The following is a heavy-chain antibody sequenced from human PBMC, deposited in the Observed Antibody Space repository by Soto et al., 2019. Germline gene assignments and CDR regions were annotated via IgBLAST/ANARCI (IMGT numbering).Heavy chain of an antibody. CDR2: IWYDGSNK. Sequence: QVQLVESGGGVVQPGRSLRLSCAASGFTFSSYGMHWVRQAPGKGLEWVAVIWYDGSNKYYADSVKGRFTISRDNSKNTLYLQMNSLRAEDTAVYYCARDRYSTVRGFDHVGYFQHWGQGTLVTVSS. CDR1: GFTFSSYG. J-gene: IGHJ1*01. D-gene: IGHD3-10*01. V-gene: IGHV3-33*01. CDR3: ARDRYSTVRGFDHVGYFQH.